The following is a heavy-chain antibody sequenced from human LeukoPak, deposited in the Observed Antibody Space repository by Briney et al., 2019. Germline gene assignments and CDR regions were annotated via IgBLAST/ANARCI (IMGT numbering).Heavy chain of an antibody. V-gene: IGHV3-21*01. CDR2: ISSSSRYI. J-gene: IGHJ4*02. D-gene: IGHD1-26*01. Sequence: TGGSLRLSCAVSGFTFSSYEMNWVRQAPGKGLEWVSSISSSSRYIYYTDSVKGRFTISRDNAKNSLYLQMNSLRAEDTAVYYCARDLSVGSKPDLGFDYWGQGTLVTVSS. CDR3: ARDLSVGSKPDLGFDY. CDR1: GFTFSSYE.